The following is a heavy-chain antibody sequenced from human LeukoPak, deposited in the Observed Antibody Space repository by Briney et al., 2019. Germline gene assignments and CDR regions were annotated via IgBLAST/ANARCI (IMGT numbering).Heavy chain of an antibody. Sequence: GGSLRLSCAASGFTFSSYGMSWVRQAPGKGLEWVSGINWSGGSTLYADSVKGRFTISRDNAKNSLYVEMNSLKAEDTALYHCARVGPTNSGSYQAFDIWGQGTMVTVSS. CDR2: INWSGGST. J-gene: IGHJ3*02. V-gene: IGHV3-20*01. CDR1: GFTFSSYG. D-gene: IGHD1-26*01. CDR3: ARVGPTNSGSYQAFDI.